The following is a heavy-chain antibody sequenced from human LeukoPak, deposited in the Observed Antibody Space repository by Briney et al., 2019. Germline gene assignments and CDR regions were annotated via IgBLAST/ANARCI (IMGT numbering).Heavy chain of an antibody. CDR1: GFTSSSYA. V-gene: IGHV3-23*01. CDR3: AKDGYYDSSAYYYVRYFDL. CDR2: ISGSGGST. D-gene: IGHD3-22*01. J-gene: IGHJ2*01. Sequence: PGGSLRLSCAASGFTSSSYAMSWVRQAPGKGLEWVSAISGSGGSTYYADSVKGRFTISRDNSKNTLYLQMNSLRAEDTAVYYCAKDGYYDSSAYYYVRYFDLWGRGTLVTVSS.